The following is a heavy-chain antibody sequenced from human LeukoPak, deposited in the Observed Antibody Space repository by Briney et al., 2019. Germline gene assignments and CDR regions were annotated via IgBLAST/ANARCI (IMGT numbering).Heavy chain of an antibody. CDR2: ISSSCSTI. CDR1: GFTFSDYY. CDR3: ARGVGMATIWKIRRNDAFDI. V-gene: IGHV3-11*01. Sequence: PGGSLRLSCAVSGFTFSDYYMSWIRQAPRKGLEWVSYISSSCSTIYYADSVKGRFTPSRDNAKNSLYLQMNSLRAEDTAVYYCARGVGMATIWKIRRNDAFDIWGQGTMVTVSS. D-gene: IGHD5-24*01. J-gene: IGHJ3*02.